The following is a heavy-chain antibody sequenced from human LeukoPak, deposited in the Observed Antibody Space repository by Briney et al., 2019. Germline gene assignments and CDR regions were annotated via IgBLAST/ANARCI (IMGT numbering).Heavy chain of an antibody. CDR2: INHSGST. V-gene: IGHV4-34*01. CDR3: ARGGRLLWFGESPRGYYFDY. J-gene: IGHJ4*02. Sequence: SETLSLTCTVSGGSISSYYWSWIRQPPGKGLEWIGEINHSGSTNYNPSLKSRVTISVDTSKNQFSLKLSSVTAADTAVYYCARGGRLLWFGESPRGYYFDYWGQGTLVTVSS. D-gene: IGHD3-10*01. CDR1: GGSISSYY.